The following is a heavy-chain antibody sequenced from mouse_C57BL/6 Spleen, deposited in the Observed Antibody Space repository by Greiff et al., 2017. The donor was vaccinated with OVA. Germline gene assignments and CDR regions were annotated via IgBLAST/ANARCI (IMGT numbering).Heavy chain of an antibody. CDR2: INPGCGGT. CDR1: GYAFTNYL. D-gene: IGHD2-3*01. V-gene: IGHV1-54*01. Sequence: QVQLQQSGAELVRPGTSVKVSCKASGYAFTNYLIEWVKQRPGQGLEWIGVINPGCGGTNYNAKFKGKATLTADKSSSTAYMQLSSLTSEDSAVYFCARWMGEELYFDYWGQGTTLTVSS. J-gene: IGHJ2*01. CDR3: ARWMGEELYFDY.